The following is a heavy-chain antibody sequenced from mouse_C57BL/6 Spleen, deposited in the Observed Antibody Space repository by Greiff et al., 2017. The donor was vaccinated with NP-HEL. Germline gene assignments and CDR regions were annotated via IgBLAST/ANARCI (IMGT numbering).Heavy chain of an antibody. CDR3: ARQGAYDSYWYVDV. D-gene: IGHD2-4*01. V-gene: IGHV5-6*01. CDR1: GFTFSSYG. Sequence: EVNVVESGGDLVKPGGSLKLSCAASGFTFSSYGMSWVRQTPDKRLEWVATISSGGSYTYYPDSVKGRFTISRDNAKNTLYLQMSSLKSEDTAMYYCARQGAYDSYWYVDVWGTGTTVTVSS. J-gene: IGHJ1*03. CDR2: ISSGGSYT.